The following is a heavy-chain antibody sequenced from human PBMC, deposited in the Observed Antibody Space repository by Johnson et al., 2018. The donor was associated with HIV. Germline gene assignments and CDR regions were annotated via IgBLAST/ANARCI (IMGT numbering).Heavy chain of an antibody. J-gene: IGHJ3*01. CDR1: GFTVSSYY. CDR3: ARSVGYCGGDCSDAFDV. V-gene: IGHV3-66*01. Sequence: VQLVESGGGLVQPGGSLRLSCAASGFTVSSYYMSWVRQAPVKGLEWVSVLFSGGTTYYADYVKGRFTISRDNSKNLVYLQMYSLRAEETAIYYCARSVGYCGGDCSDAFDVWGHGTMVTVSS. D-gene: IGHD2-21*02. CDR2: LFSGGTT.